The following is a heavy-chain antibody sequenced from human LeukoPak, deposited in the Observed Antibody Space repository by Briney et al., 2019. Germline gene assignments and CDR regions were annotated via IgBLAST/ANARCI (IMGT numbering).Heavy chain of an antibody. J-gene: IGHJ5*02. D-gene: IGHD6-6*01. CDR1: GYTFTGYY. CDR3: ASLIAARPGWFDP. V-gene: IGHV1-2*02. CDR2: INPNSGGT. Sequence: ASVTVSCTASGYTFTGYYMHWVRQAPGQGLEWMGWINPNSGGTNYAQKFQGRVTMTRDTSISTAYMQLSRLRSDDTAVYYCASLIAARPGWFDPWGQGTLVTVSS.